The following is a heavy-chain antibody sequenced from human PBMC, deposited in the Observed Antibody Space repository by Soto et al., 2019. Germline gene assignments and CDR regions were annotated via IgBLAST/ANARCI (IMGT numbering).Heavy chain of an antibody. CDR2: INHSGST. Sequence: QVQLQQWGAGLLKPSETLSLTCAVYGGSFSGYYWNWIRQPPGKGLEWSGEINHSGSTNYNPSLXSXVXSSXDTSTDPPSLKLGSVPAADTAVYCCARGYGRNSDVWRQGTLVTVSS. D-gene: IGHD3-10*01. CDR1: GGSFSGYY. V-gene: IGHV4-34*01. J-gene: IGHJ4*02. CDR3: ARGYGRNSDV.